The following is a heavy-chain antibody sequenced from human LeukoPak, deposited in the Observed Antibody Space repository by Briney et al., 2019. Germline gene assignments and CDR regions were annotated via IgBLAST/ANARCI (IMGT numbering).Heavy chain of an antibody. CDR3: AKGSGFDY. V-gene: IGHV4-39*07. Sequence: SETLSLTCTVSGGSISSSSYYWGWIRQPPGRGLEWIGSIYYSGSTYYNPSLKSRVTISVDTSKNQFSLKLSSVTAADTAVYYCAKGSGFDYWGQGTLVTVSS. CDR2: IYYSGST. D-gene: IGHD2-15*01. CDR1: GGSISSSSYY. J-gene: IGHJ4*02.